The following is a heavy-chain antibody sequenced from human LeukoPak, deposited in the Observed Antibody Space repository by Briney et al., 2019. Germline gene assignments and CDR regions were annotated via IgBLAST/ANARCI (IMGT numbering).Heavy chain of an antibody. J-gene: IGHJ4*02. V-gene: IGHV4-39*02. CDR1: GGSISSSIYY. Sequence: SETLSLTCTVSGGSISSSIYYWGWIRQPPGKGLEWIGSIYYSGSMYYNPSFKSRVTMSVDTSKNHFSLKLSSVTAADTAVYYCARRKYDFWSGYYDLDYWGQGTLVTVSS. CDR3: ARRKYDFWSGYYDLDY. D-gene: IGHD3-3*01. CDR2: IYYSGSM.